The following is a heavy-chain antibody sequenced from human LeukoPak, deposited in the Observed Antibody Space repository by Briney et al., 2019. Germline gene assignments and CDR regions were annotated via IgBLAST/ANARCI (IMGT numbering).Heavy chain of an antibody. Sequence: ASVKVSCKASGYTFTSYDINWVRQATGQGLEWMGWMNPNSGNTGYAQEFQGRVTMTRNTSISTAYMELSSLRSEDTAVYYCARIPPRLAAAALSTYWGQGTLVTVSS. CDR3: ARIPPRLAAAALSTY. CDR1: GYTFTSYD. CDR2: MNPNSGNT. D-gene: IGHD6-13*01. V-gene: IGHV1-8*01. J-gene: IGHJ4*02.